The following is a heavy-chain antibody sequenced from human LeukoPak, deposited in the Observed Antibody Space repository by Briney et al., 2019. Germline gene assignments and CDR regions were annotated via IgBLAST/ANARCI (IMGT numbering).Heavy chain of an antibody. V-gene: IGHV3-30*18. Sequence: RPGGSLRLSCAASGFTFSSYGMHWVRQAPGKGLEWVAVISHDGTNQYYADSVKGRFTISRDNSKNTPYVQMNSLRAEDTAVYYCAKDVDPFGSGSYVEGFDYWGQGTLVTVSS. J-gene: IGHJ4*02. CDR3: AKDVDPFGSGSYVEGFDY. CDR1: GFTFSSYG. CDR2: ISHDGTNQ. D-gene: IGHD3-10*01.